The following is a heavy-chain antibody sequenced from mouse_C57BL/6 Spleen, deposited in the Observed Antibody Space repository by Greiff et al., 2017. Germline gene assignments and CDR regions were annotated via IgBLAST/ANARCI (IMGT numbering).Heavy chain of an antibody. V-gene: IGHV5-2*01. J-gene: IGHJ4*01. CDR1: EYAFPSHD. CDR3: ARHKDGAMDY. Sequence: VHVKQSGGGLVQPGESLKLSCESNEYAFPSHDMSWVRQTPEKRLELVAAINSDGGSTYYPDTMERRFIISRDNTKKTLYLQMSSLRSEDTALYYCARHKDGAMDYWGQGTSVTVSS. CDR2: INSDGGST.